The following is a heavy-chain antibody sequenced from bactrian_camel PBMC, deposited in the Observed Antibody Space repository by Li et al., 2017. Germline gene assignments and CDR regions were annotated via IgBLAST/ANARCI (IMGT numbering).Heavy chain of an antibody. D-gene: IGHD5*01. Sequence: HVQLVESGGGSVQAGTSLTLTCVTSGYTDDGHCMGWFRQVPGKQREKVALIGSDKATHYSQTVKGRFTISEDNSKNTVSLQMTDLKPEDSGMYYCVMSDTLGCRRGSWGLSDFVYWGQGTQVTVS. V-gene: IGHV3S53*01. J-gene: IGHJ4*01. CDR2: IGSDKAT. CDR1: GYTDDGHC. CDR3: VMSDTLGCRRGSWGLSDFVY.